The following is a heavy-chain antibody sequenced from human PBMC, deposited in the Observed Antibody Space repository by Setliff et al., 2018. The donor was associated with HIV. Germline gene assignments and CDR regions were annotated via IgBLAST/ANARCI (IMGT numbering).Heavy chain of an antibody. CDR2: IYHSVNT. CDR3: ASICFGESKPLDS. Sequence: SETLSLTCTVSGYSISSDYYWGWIRQSPGKGLEWIGNIYHSVNTYYNPSLKSPVTISADATKNQYSLTLTSVTAADTAVYYCASICFGESKPLDSWGQGMLVTVSS. D-gene: IGHD3-10*01. V-gene: IGHV4-38-2*02. J-gene: IGHJ4*02. CDR1: GYSISSDYY.